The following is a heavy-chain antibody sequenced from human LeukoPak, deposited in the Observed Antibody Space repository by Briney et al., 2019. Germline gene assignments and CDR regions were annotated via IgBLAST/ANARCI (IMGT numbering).Heavy chain of an antibody. Sequence: GGSLRLSCAASGFTFSSYDIHWVRQATGKGLEWVSGIGTAGEIYYPGSVKGRFTISRDDSKNTLYLQMNSLRPEDTAVYYCTKGGGSMVRGLLTATYYFEYWGQGTLVTVSS. CDR1: GFTFSSYD. J-gene: IGHJ4*02. D-gene: IGHD3-10*01. V-gene: IGHV3-13*01. CDR2: IGTAGEI. CDR3: TKGGGSMVRGLLTATYYFEY.